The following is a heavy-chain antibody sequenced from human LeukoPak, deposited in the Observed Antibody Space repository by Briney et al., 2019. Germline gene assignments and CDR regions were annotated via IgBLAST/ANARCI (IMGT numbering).Heavy chain of an antibody. CDR1: NGSISSDH. CDR3: ARLRVSGTYLYYFDY. V-gene: IGHV4-4*09. D-gene: IGHD3-10*01. CDR2: ILTSGTT. J-gene: IGHJ4*02. Sequence: SETLSLTCTVSNGSISSDHWSWVRQPPGKGLEWIGYILTSGTTNYYPSLKSRLTISVDTSKNQFTLKLSSVTAADTAVYYCARLRVSGTYLYYFDYWGQGTLATVSS.